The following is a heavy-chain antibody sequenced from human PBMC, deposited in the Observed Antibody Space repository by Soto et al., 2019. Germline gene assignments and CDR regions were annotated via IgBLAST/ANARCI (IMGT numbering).Heavy chain of an antibody. CDR3: ASSVTTGVRSWFDP. CDR2: IYYSGST. J-gene: IGHJ5*02. Sequence: PSETLSLTCTVSGGSISSYYWSWIRQPPGKGLEWIGYIYYSGSTNYNPSLKSRVTISVDTSKNQFSLKLSSVTAADTAVYYCASSVTTGVRSWFDPWGQGTLVTVSS. V-gene: IGHV4-59*01. D-gene: IGHD4-4*01. CDR1: GGSISSYY.